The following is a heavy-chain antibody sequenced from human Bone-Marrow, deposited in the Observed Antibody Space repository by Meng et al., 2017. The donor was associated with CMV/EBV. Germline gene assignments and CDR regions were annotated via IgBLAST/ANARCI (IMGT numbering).Heavy chain of an antibody. CDR3: ARERPFYYDSSEYRFDP. Sequence: SETLSLTCTVSGYSISSGYYWGWIRQPPGKGLEWIGSIYYSGSTYYNPSLKSRVTISVDTSKNQFSLKLSSVTAADTAVYYCARERPFYYDSSEYRFDPWGQGTLVTVSS. CDR1: GYSISSGYY. V-gene: IGHV4-38-2*02. CDR2: IYYSGST. D-gene: IGHD3-22*01. J-gene: IGHJ5*02.